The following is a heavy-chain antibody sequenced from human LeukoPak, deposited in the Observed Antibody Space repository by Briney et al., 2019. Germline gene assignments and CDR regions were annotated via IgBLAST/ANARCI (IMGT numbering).Heavy chain of an antibody. J-gene: IGHJ4*02. CDR1: GGSFSGYY. D-gene: IGHD6-19*01. CDR3: ARREGSSGWYDDY. V-gene: IGHV4-34*01. Sequence: SETLSLTCAVYGGSFSGYYWSWIRQPPEKGLEWIGEINHSGSTNYNPSLKSRVTISVDTSKNQFSLMLSSLTAADTAVYYCARREGSSGWYDDYWGQGTLVTVSS. CDR2: INHSGST.